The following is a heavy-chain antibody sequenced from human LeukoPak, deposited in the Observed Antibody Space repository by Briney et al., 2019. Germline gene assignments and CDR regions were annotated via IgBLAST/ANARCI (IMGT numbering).Heavy chain of an antibody. CDR2: IDPNSGDT. CDR3: ARAMNSWFLLDLDY. J-gene: IGHJ4*02. V-gene: IGHV1-2*02. D-gene: IGHD3-22*01. CDR1: GYTFTAYY. Sequence: ASVKVSCKASGYTFTAYYIHWVRQAPGQGLELMGWIDPNSGDTKYVEKFQGRGTMTRDTSFSTAYMALSSLRSDDTAMYYCARAMNSWFLLDLDYWGQGNLVTVSS.